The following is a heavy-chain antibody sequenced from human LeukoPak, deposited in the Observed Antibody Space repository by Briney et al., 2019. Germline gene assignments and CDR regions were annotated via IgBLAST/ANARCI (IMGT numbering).Heavy chain of an antibody. CDR2: ISYDGSNK. V-gene: IGHV3-30*18. CDR3: AKGRIAVAHYYGMDV. Sequence: GGSLRLSCAASGFTFSSYGMHWVRQAPGKGLEWVAVISYDGSNKYYADSVKGRFTISRDNSKNTLYLQMNSLRAEDTAVYYCAKGRIAVAHYYGMDVWGQGTTVTVSS. J-gene: IGHJ6*02. D-gene: IGHD6-19*01. CDR1: GFTFSSYG.